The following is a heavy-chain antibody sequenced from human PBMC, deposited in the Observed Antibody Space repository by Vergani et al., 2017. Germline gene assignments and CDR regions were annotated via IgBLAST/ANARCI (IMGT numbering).Heavy chain of an antibody. Sequence: VELLESGGGLAQPGGSLRVSCSASGFRVTTYYMSWVRQAPGKGLEWVSVIKSDGRTSYAESVRGRFTISRDTSRNAVYLQMNILRVEDTGVYYCTRSECSGTTCYGHYFDLWCHGIPVTVSS. CDR2: IKSDGRT. CDR3: TRSECSGTTCYGHYFDL. CDR1: GFRVTTYY. J-gene: IGHJ4*01. V-gene: IGHV3-66*02. D-gene: IGHD2-15*01.